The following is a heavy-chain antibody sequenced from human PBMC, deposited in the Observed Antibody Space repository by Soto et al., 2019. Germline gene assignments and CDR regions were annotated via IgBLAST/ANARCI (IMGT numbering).Heavy chain of an antibody. CDR2: ISWDDDK. Sequence: SFRTLVNPTQTLTLTCTFSGFSLVIDAGCVGCIRQPRGKALEWLALISWDDDKRYSPSLKSRLTITKDTSKNQVVLTMTNLNPVDTGTYYCAHTSYCGSDCYSFEYWGQGTLVTVSS. CDR3: AHTSYCGSDCYSFEY. J-gene: IGHJ4*02. V-gene: IGHV2-5*02. CDR1: GFSLVIDAGC. D-gene: IGHD2-21*02.